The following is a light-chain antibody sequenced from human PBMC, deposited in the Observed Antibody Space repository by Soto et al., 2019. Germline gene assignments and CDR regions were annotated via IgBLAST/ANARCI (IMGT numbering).Light chain of an antibody. CDR3: QRYASSPIT. Sequence: EIVLTQSAGTLSLSPGERATLSCRASQSVAKNFLAWYQQTPGQAPRLLISDASRRATGTADRFSGSGSGTDFTLTVSRLEPEDVGVYYGQRYASSPITFGQGKRLEIK. J-gene: IGKJ5*01. CDR2: DAS. CDR1: QSVAKNF. V-gene: IGKV3-20*01.